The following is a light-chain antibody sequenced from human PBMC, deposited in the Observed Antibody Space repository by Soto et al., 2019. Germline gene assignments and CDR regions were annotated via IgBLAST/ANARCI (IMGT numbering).Light chain of an antibody. CDR1: QRISSY. Sequence: DIHMTQSPSSLSAVVGDRVAIACRASQRISSYLNWYQQKPGKAPKLLIYAASSLQSGVPSRFRGSGSGTDFTLTISSLQPEDFATYYCQQSYSTPSTFGQGTKVDIK. V-gene: IGKV1-39*01. CDR3: QQSYSTPST. CDR2: AAS. J-gene: IGKJ1*01.